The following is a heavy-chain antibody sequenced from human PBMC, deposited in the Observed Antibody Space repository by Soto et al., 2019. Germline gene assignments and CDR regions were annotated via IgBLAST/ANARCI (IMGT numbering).Heavy chain of an antibody. D-gene: IGHD6-13*01. Sequence: SETLSITCAVSGGSISSSNWWSWVRQPPGKGLEWIGEIYHSGSTNYNPSLKSRVPISVDKSKNQFSPKLSSVTAADTAVYYCASIFSAAGYYYYYGMDVWGQGTTVTVSS. CDR3: ASIFSAAGYYYYYGMDV. CDR2: IYHSGST. CDR1: GGSISSSNW. J-gene: IGHJ6*02. V-gene: IGHV4-4*02.